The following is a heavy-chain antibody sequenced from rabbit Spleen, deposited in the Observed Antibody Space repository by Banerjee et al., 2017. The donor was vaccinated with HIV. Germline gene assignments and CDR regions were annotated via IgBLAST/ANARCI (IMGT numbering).Heavy chain of an antibody. D-gene: IGHD4-1*01. CDR3: ARDLAGVIGWNFGL. CDR2: IDAGSSGFT. Sequence: LVESGGDLVKPGASLTLTCTASGVSFSSNYYMCWVRQAPGKGLEWIACIDAGSSGFTYFATWAKGRFTCSKTSSTTVTLQMTSLTAADTATYFCARDLAGVIGWNFGLWGPGTLVTVS. CDR1: GVSFSSNYY. V-gene: IGHV1S40*01. J-gene: IGHJ6*01.